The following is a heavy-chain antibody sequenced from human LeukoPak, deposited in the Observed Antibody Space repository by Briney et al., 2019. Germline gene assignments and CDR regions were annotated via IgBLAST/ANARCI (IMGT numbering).Heavy chain of an antibody. CDR2: ISSSSSTI. CDR1: GFTFTSYS. CDR3: ARESSSSWYRSCAFDI. D-gene: IGHD6-13*01. V-gene: IGHV3-48*01. J-gene: IGHJ3*02. Sequence: GGSLRLSCAASGFTFTSYSVNWVRQAPGKGLEWVSYISSSSSTIYYADPVKGRFTISRDNAKNSLYLQMNSLRAEDTAVYYCARESSSSWYRSCAFDIWGQGTMVTVSS.